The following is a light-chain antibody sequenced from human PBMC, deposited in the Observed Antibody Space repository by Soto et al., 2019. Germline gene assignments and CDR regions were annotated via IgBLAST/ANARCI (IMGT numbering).Light chain of an antibody. V-gene: IGKV3-20*01. Sequence: EIVLTQSPGTLSLSPGERATLSCRASQSVTSNYLAWYQQKPGQAPRLLIYAASRRAPGNPDRFSASGSGTDFTLTISRLEPEDFAVYFCQQYGTSPPWTFGQGTRLEIK. J-gene: IGKJ5*01. CDR3: QQYGTSPPWT. CDR2: AAS. CDR1: QSVTSNY.